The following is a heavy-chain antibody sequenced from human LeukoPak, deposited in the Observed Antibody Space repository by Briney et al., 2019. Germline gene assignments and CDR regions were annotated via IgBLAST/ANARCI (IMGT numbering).Heavy chain of an antibody. Sequence: GGSLRLSCAASGVTLNNYGIHWVRQAPGKGLEWVAFIRYHGHSEYYADSVKGRFTISRDNSKNTLYLQMNSLRTEDTALYYCARGSLSHFDYWGQGTLVTVSS. CDR1: GVTLNNYG. CDR2: IRYHGHSE. CDR3: ARGSLSHFDY. V-gene: IGHV3-30*02. D-gene: IGHD2-15*01. J-gene: IGHJ4*02.